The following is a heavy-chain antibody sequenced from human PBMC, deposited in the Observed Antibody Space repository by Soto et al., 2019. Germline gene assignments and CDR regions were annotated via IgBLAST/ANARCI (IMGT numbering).Heavy chain of an antibody. CDR3: ARDLRDGYNFASGMDV. V-gene: IGHV3-21*01. Sequence: PGGSLRLSCAAAGFTFSSYNMNWFRQAPGKGLQWVSSITASSSYVYYADLLKGRFTISRDNAKNSLYMRMVNLRAEDTAVYYCARDLRDGYNFASGMDVWGQGTTVTVSS. J-gene: IGHJ6*02. D-gene: IGHD5-12*01. CDR2: ITASSSYV. CDR1: GFTFSSYN.